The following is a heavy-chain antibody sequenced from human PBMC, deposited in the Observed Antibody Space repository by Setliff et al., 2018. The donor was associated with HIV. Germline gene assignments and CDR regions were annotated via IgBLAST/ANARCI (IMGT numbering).Heavy chain of an antibody. CDR2: INAGDDNT. D-gene: IGHD6-19*01. CDR3: ARGSCSGCYLSDY. Sequence: ASVKVSCKASGGTFSTNAIHWVRQAPGQRLEWMGYINAGDDNTRYSEKFQGRVTITRDTSANTAYMELSSLRSEDTAVYYCARGSCSGCYLSDYWGLGTLVTVSS. CDR1: GGTFSTNA. J-gene: IGHJ4*02. V-gene: IGHV1-3*01.